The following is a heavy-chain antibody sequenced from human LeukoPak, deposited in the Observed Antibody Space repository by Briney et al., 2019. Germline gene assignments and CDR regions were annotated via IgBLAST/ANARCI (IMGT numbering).Heavy chain of an antibody. CDR1: GYTFTGYY. Sequence: ASVKVSCKASGYTFTGYYMHWVRQAPGQGLEWMGWINPNSGGTNYAQKVQGRVTMTRDTSISTAYMELSRLRSDDTAVYYCARPGEYSGSYPDAFDIWGQGTMVTVSS. J-gene: IGHJ3*02. D-gene: IGHD1-26*01. V-gene: IGHV1-2*02. CDR2: INPNSGGT. CDR3: ARPGEYSGSYPDAFDI.